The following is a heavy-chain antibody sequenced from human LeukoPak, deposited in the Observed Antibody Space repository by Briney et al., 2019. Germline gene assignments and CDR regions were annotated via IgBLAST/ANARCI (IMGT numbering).Heavy chain of an antibody. CDR1: GFTFSSYW. V-gene: IGHV3-74*01. CDR2: INSDGSIT. CDR3: ASSTQISKYADY. D-gene: IGHD2-2*01. J-gene: IGHJ4*02. Sequence: GGSLRLSCAASGFTFSSYWMHWVRQAPGKGLVWVSRINSDGSITTYADSVRGRFTISRDNAKSTLYLQMNSLRAEDTAVYYCASSTQISKYADYWGREPWSPSPQ.